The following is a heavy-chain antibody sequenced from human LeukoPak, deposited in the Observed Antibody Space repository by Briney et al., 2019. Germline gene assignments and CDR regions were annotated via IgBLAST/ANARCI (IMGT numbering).Heavy chain of an antibody. D-gene: IGHD4-11*01. CDR1: GYTFTDYY. CDR2: VIPSTGGT. J-gene: IGHJ5*01. V-gene: IGHV1-2*02. CDR3: APFNHDYSMFDF. Sequence: ASVRLSCRASGYTFTDYYMHWVRQAPGQGLEWMGWVIPSTGGTTYAQKFQGRVTMTRDTSISTAYMELSRLTSDDTAVYYCAPFNHDYSMFDFWGQGTLVTVSS.